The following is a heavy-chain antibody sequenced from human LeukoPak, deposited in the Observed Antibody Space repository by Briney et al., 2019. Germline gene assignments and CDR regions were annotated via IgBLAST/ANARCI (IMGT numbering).Heavy chain of an antibody. V-gene: IGHV3-23*01. Sequence: GGSLRLSCAASGFTFSSYVMTWVRQAPGRGLEGVSGISGSGGSTYYADSVKGRFTISRDNSKNTLYLQINSLRAEDTAIYYCAKGASSGWLLYWFDPWGQGTLVTVSS. D-gene: IGHD6-19*01. CDR3: AKGASSGWLLYWFDP. CDR1: GFTFSSYV. J-gene: IGHJ5*02. CDR2: ISGSGGST.